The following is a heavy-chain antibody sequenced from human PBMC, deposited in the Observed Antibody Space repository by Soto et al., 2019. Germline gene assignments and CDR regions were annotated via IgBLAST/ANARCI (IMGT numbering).Heavy chain of an antibody. CDR3: AGGSLRFLEWSPFDY. CDR1: GFTFSSYA. V-gene: IGHV3-30-3*01. Sequence: PGGSLRLSCAASGFTFSSYAMHWVRQAPGKGLEWVAVISYDGSNKYYADSVKGRFTISRDNSKNTLYLQMNSLRAEDTAVYYCAGGSLRFLEWSPFDYWGQGTLVTVSS. D-gene: IGHD3-3*01. J-gene: IGHJ4*02. CDR2: ISYDGSNK.